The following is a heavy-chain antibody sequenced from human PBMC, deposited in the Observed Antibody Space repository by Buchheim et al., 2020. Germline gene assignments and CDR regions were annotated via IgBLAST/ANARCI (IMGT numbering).Heavy chain of an antibody. Sequence: QVQLQESGPGLVKPSGTLSLTCAVSGGSISNSGYYWGWIRQPPGKGLEWIGSIYYSGSTYYNPSLKSRVTISVDTSKNQFSLKLSSVTAADTAVYYCARLIGDSSGWSVLWGYFDYWGQGTL. CDR1: GGSISNSGYY. CDR2: IYYSGST. J-gene: IGHJ4*02. V-gene: IGHV4-39*01. D-gene: IGHD6-19*01. CDR3: ARLIGDSSGWSVLWGYFDY.